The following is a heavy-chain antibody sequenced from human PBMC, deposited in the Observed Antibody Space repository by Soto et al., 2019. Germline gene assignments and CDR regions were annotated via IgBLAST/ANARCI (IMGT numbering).Heavy chain of an antibody. D-gene: IGHD6-13*01. Sequence: GGSLRLSCAASGFTFSSYAMSWVRQAPGKGLEWVSAISGSGGSTYYADSVKGRFTISRDNSKNTLYLQMNSLRAEDTAVYYCAKDLSLAAAGSYYYYYGMDVWGQGTTVTVSS. V-gene: IGHV3-23*01. CDR1: GFTFSSYA. CDR3: AKDLSLAAAGSYYYYYGMDV. CDR2: ISGSGGST. J-gene: IGHJ6*02.